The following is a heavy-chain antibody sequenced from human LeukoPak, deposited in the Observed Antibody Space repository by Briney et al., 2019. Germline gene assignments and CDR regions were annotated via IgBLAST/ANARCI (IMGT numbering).Heavy chain of an antibody. J-gene: IGHJ4*02. V-gene: IGHV3-30*02. Sequence: GGSLRLSCAASGFTFSNYGMHWVRQAPGKGLEWVAFIRYDGSNKYYADSVKGRFTISRDNSKNTLYLQMNSLRAEDTAVYYCANVGADCSSTSCRWGQGTLVTVSS. CDR1: GFTFSNYG. CDR2: IRYDGSNK. D-gene: IGHD2-2*01. CDR3: ANVGADCSSTSCR.